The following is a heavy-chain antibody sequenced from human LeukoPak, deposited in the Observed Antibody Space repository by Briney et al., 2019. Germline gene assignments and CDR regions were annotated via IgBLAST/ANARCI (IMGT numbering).Heavy chain of an antibody. J-gene: IGHJ6*03. D-gene: IGHD6-13*01. CDR3: ARVHTGYSWSWYLYYMDV. V-gene: IGHV4-34*01. CDR1: GGSFSGYY. CDR2: INHSGST. Sequence: PSETLSLTCAVYGGSFSGYYWSWIRQPPGKGLEWIGEINHSGSTNYNPSLKSRVTISVDTSKNQFSLTLSSVPAADTAVYYCARVHTGYSWSWYLYYMDVWGKGTTVTVSS.